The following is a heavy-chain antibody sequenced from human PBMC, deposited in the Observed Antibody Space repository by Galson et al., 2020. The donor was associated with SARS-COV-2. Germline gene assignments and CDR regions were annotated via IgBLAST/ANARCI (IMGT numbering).Heavy chain of an antibody. V-gene: IGHV4-39*01. CDR1: GGSISTTSYF. D-gene: IGHD3-10*01. CDR2: IYYSGTT. Sequence: SETLSLTCTVSGGSISTTSYFWGWIRQPPGKGLEWIGTIYYSGTTYYNPSLKSRVTISVDTSKNQFSLKLSSVTAADTAVYYCASLWFGELLYNWFDPWGQGTLVTVSS. CDR3: ASLWFGELLYNWFDP. J-gene: IGHJ5*02.